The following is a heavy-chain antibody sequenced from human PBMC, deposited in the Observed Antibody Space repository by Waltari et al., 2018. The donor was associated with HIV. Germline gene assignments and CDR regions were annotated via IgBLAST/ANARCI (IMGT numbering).Heavy chain of an antibody. Sequence: EVQLLESGGGLVKPGGSLSLSCSASGFTFSSYAISWVRPAPGMGREWVSAISGSGGSTYDADSVKGRFTISRDNSKNTLYLQMNSLRAEDTAVYYCAKVPVLQPYNWFDPWGQGTLVTVSS. D-gene: IGHD4-4*01. CDR2: ISGSGGST. CDR1: GFTFSSYA. J-gene: IGHJ5*02. CDR3: AKVPVLQPYNWFDP. V-gene: IGHV3-23*01.